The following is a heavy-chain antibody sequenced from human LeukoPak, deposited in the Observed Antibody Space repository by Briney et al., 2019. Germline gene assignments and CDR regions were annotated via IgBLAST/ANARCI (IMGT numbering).Heavy chain of an antibody. CDR2: IRYDGSNK. D-gene: IGHD1-26*01. J-gene: IGHJ6*03. Sequence: GGSLRLSCAASGFTFSSYSMNWVRQAPGKGLEWVAFIRYDGSNKYYTDSVKGRFTISRDNSKNTLYLQMNSLRAEDTAVYYCAKGRGWEASYYYYYMDVWGKGTTVTISS. V-gene: IGHV3-30*02. CDR1: GFTFSSYS. CDR3: AKGRGWEASYYYYYMDV.